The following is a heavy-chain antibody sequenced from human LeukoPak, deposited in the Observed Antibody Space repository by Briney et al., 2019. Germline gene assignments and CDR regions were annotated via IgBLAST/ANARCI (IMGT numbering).Heavy chain of an antibody. D-gene: IGHD6-19*01. Sequence: PGGSLRLSCAASGFTFSSYAMHWVRQAPGKGLEWVAVISYDGSNKYYADSVKGRFTISRDNSKNTLYLQMNSLRSDDTAVYYCARGVRIAVAGYIDCWGQGTLVTVSS. J-gene: IGHJ4*02. V-gene: IGHV3-30*04. CDR3: ARGVRIAVAGYIDC. CDR1: GFTFSSYA. CDR2: ISYDGSNK.